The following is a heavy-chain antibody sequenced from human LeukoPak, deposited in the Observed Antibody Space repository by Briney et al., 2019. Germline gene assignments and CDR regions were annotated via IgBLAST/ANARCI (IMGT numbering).Heavy chain of an antibody. V-gene: IGHV1-8*03. J-gene: IGHJ6*03. CDR3: ARGVSSGSYYAYYYYYMDV. Sequence: ASVKVSCKASGYTFTSYDINWVRQATGQGLERMGWMNPNSGNTGYAQKFQGRVTITRNTSISTAYMELSSLGSEDTAVYYCARGVSSGSYYAYYYYYMDVWGKGTTVTVSS. CDR1: GYTFTSYD. D-gene: IGHD1-26*01. CDR2: MNPNSGNT.